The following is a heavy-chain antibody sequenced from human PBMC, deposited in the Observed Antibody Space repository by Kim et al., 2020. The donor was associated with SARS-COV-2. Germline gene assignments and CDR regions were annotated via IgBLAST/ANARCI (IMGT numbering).Heavy chain of an antibody. CDR3: ARDRVLRFLESRRFYYYYYGMDV. Sequence: ASVKVSCKASGYTFTSYGISWVRQAPGQGLEWMGWISAYNGNTNYAQKLQGRVTMTTDTSTSTAYMELRSLRSDDTAVYYCARDRVLRFLESRRFYYYYYGMDVWGQGTTVTVSS. D-gene: IGHD3-3*01. CDR1: GYTFTSYG. V-gene: IGHV1-18*01. J-gene: IGHJ6*02. CDR2: ISAYNGNT.